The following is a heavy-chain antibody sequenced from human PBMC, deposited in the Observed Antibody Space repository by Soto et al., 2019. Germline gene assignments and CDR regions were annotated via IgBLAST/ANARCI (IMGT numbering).Heavy chain of an antibody. Sequence: PVGSLRLSCPASGFTFGSFAMHSVRQTPGKGLEWVAVISYAGGNRYYADSVKGRFTISRDNFKNTLYLQMNSLRAEDTAVYYCARDPDINAYYVFDYWGQGTLVTVSS. V-gene: IGHV3-30-3*01. CDR3: ARDPDINAYYVFDY. D-gene: IGHD3-22*01. CDR1: GFTFGSFA. CDR2: ISYAGGNR. J-gene: IGHJ4*02.